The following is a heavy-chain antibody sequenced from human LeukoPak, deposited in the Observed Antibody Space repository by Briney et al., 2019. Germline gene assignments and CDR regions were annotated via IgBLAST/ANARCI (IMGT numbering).Heavy chain of an antibody. CDR1: GGSISSSNYY. J-gene: IGHJ5*02. CDR2: IYYSGST. V-gene: IGHV4-39*01. D-gene: IGHD3-10*01. Sequence: TSETLSLTCTVSGGSISSSNYYWGWIRQPPGKGLGWIGSIYYSGSTYYNPSLKSRVTISVDTSKNQFSLKLSSVTAADTAVYYCARLWQYGSGSYSVPWGQGTLVTVSS. CDR3: ARLWQYGSGSYSVP.